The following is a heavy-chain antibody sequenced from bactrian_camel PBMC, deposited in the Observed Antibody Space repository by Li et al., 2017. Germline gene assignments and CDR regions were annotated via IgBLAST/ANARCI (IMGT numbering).Heavy chain of an antibody. CDR2: IGGAGSR. V-gene: IGHV3S55*01. CDR1: GDTNRGYS. CDR3: ASAESSAWEY. J-gene: IGHJ4*01. Sequence: VQLVESGGGSVQAGGSLRLSCVSSGDTNRGYSMGWFRQAPGKEREEVASIGGAGSRTYADAAKGRFCISKDNAKNTVYLQMNKLKPGDTAMYFCASAESSAWEYWGQGTQVTVS.